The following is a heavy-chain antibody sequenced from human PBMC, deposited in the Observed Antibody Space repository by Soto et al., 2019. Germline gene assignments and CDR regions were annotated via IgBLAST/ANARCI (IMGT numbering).Heavy chain of an antibody. J-gene: IGHJ4*02. CDR2: ITGSGGST. V-gene: IGHV3-23*01. CDR3: AKPSLAAAALGSLDY. CDR1: GFTFSDYA. D-gene: IGHD6-13*01. Sequence: GGSLRLSCAASGFTFSDYAMIWVRQAPGKGLEWVSTITGSGGSTHYADSVKGRFTISRDNSKNTVHLQMNSLRAEDMALYYCAKPSLAAAALGSLDYWGQGTLVTVSS.